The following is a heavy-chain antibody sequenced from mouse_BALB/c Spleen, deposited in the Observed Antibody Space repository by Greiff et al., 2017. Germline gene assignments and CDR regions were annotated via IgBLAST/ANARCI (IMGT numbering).Heavy chain of an antibody. CDR1: GFTFTDYY. V-gene: IGHV7-3*02. D-gene: IGHD1-1*02. J-gene: IGHJ3*01. CDR3: ARYKNCGSYEGFAY. CDR2: IRHKANGYTT. Sequence: EVKLVESGAGLVQPGGSLRLSCATSGFTFTDYYMSWVRQPPGKALEWLGFIRHKANGYTTEYSASVKGRFTISRDNSQSILYLQMNTLRAEDSATYCCARYKNCGSYEGFAYWGQGTLVTVSA.